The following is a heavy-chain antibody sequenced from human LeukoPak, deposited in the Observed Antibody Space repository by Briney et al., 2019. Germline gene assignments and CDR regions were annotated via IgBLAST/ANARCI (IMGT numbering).Heavy chain of an antibody. J-gene: IGHJ3*01. CDR1: GGSISSYY. CDR3: ARYSGSHYAFDV. D-gene: IGHD1-26*01. V-gene: IGHV4-59*04. CDR2: IYYTGNT. Sequence: SETLFLTCTVSGGSISSYYWSWIRQAPGKGLEWIGNIYYTGNTFYNPSLKSRVTISLDTSKTQFSLKLISVTAADTAVYYCARYSGSHYAFDVWGQGTVVTVSS.